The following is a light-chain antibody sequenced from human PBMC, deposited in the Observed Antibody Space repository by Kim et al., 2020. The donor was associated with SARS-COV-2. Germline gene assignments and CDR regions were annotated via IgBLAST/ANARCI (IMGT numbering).Light chain of an antibody. J-gene: IGLJ1*01. CDR3: HSYGGSNTLI. CDR1: SSDVVASNS. V-gene: IGLV2-14*04. Sequence: GQSLSPARNGTSSDVVASNSFSCYRQPPGNAPRLMIYDVSERPSGLSTRFSGSKSGNTASLTISGLQAADEADYYCHSYGGSNTLIFGTGTKVTVL. CDR2: DVS.